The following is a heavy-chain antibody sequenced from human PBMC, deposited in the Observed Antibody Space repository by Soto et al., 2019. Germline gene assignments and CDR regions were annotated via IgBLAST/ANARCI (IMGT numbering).Heavy chain of an antibody. CDR1: GFIVSSHW. CDR3: TREFPTAIRWGYYYSYGMDV. Sequence: EVQLVESGGGLVQPGGSLRLSCAASGFIVSSHWMHWVRQAPGKGLVWVSRLHNDGRTTSYADSVKGRFTISRDSAKNTLFLQMNSLRAEDTAVYYCTREFPTAIRWGYYYSYGMDVWGQGTTVTVSS. CDR2: LHNDGRTT. V-gene: IGHV3-74*01. J-gene: IGHJ6*02. D-gene: IGHD2-2*02.